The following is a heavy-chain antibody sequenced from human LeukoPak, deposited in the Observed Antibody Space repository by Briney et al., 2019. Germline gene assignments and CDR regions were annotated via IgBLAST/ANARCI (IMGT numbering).Heavy chain of an antibody. Sequence: GRSLRLSCTGSGFIFGDYAMNWVRQAPGKGLERVGVIRSKAYGGTAEYAASVKGRFTISRDDSKSIAYLQMSSLKTEDTAVYYCTSDEGEDTSYWGQGTLVTVSS. J-gene: IGHJ4*02. CDR3: TSDEGEDTSY. D-gene: IGHD1-26*01. CDR1: GFIFGDYA. CDR2: IRSKAYGGTA. V-gene: IGHV3-49*04.